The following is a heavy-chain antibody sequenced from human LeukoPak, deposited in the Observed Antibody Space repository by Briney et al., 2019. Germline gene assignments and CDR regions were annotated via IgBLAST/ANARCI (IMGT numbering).Heavy chain of an antibody. Sequence: GGSLRLSCAASGFTFSSYAMSWVRQAPGKGLEWVSVIYSGGSTYYADSVKGRFTISRDNSKNTLYLQMNSLRAEDTAVYYCAGDQYSSSLGYWGQGTLVTVSS. V-gene: IGHV3-53*01. CDR1: GFTFSSYA. CDR3: AGDQYSSSLGY. D-gene: IGHD6-6*01. J-gene: IGHJ4*02. CDR2: IYSGGST.